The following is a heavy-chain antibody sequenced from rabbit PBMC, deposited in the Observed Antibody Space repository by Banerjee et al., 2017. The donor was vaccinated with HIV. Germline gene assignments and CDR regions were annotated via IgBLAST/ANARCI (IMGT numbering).Heavy chain of an antibody. Sequence: QEQLVESGGDLVQPEGSLTLTCTASGFSFSSSYYMCWVRQAPGKRPEWIACIHTGGSGVTDYASWAKGRFTGSKTSSTTVTLQMTSLTAADTATYFCARDYVGGDGAYALNLWGQGTLVTVS. V-gene: IGHV1S45*01. D-gene: IGHD6-1*01. CDR1: GFSFSSSYY. J-gene: IGHJ4*01. CDR2: IHTGGSGVT. CDR3: ARDYVGGDGAYALNL.